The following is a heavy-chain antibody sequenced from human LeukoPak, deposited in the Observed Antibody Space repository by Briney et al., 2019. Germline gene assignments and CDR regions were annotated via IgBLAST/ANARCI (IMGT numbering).Heavy chain of an antibody. Sequence: ETGGSLRLSCAASGFTFSSYAMSWVRQAPGKGLEWVSAISGSGGSTYYADSVKGRFTISRDNSKNTLYLQMNSLRAEDTAVYYCAKDLGPIVGATTFGYWGQGTLVTVSS. CDR1: GFTFSSYA. J-gene: IGHJ4*02. D-gene: IGHD1-26*01. V-gene: IGHV3-23*01. CDR2: ISGSGGST. CDR3: AKDLGPIVGATTFGY.